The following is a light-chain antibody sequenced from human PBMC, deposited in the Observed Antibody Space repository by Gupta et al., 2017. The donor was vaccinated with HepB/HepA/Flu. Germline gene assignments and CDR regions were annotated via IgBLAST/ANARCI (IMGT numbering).Light chain of an antibody. CDR3: QRGSTPVV. J-gene: IGLJ3*02. CDR1: KLGDKF. V-gene: IGLV3-1*01. Sequence: ELTQQPSVSVSPGQTASITCSGSKLGDKFATWYQQRPGQPPVLLIYQDSTRPSGIPVRFSGANTGNTATLIISGDQSLDDAYYYCQRGSTPVVFGGGTKLTVL. CDR2: QDS.